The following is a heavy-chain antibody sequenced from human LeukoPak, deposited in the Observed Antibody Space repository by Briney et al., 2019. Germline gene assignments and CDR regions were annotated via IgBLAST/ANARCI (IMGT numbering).Heavy chain of an antibody. CDR2: IYYSGST. Sequence: SETLSLTCTDSGGSISSYYWSWIRQPPGKGLEWIGYIYYSGSTNYNPSLKSRVTISVDTSKNQFSLKLSSVTAADTAVYYCARLPYSGGFDPWGQGTLVTVSS. J-gene: IGHJ5*02. V-gene: IGHV4-59*01. CDR3: ARLPYSGGFDP. D-gene: IGHD4-11*01. CDR1: GGSISSYY.